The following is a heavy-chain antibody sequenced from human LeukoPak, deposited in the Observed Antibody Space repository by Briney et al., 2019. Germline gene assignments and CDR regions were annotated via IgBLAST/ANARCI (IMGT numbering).Heavy chain of an antibody. Sequence: KASETLSLTCTVSGGSIRSYYWSWIRQPPGKGLEWIGYIYYSGSTNYNPSLKSRASISVDTSKNQFSLKLSSVTAADTAVYYCARTGSTVTMLYPFDHWGQGTLVTVSS. D-gene: IGHD4-17*01. CDR1: GGSIRSYY. J-gene: IGHJ4*02. V-gene: IGHV4-59*01. CDR3: ARTGSTVTMLYPFDH. CDR2: IYYSGST.